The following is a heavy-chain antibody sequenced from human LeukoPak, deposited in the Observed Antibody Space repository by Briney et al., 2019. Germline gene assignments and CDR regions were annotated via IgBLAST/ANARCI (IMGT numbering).Heavy chain of an antibody. V-gene: IGHV3-23*01. D-gene: IGHD6-19*01. Sequence: PGGSLRLSCAASGFTFSSYAMSWVRQAPGKGLEWVSAISGSGGSTYYADSVKGRFTISRDNSKNTLYLQMNSLRAEDPAVYYCAKDRWIAVAGTFDYWGQGTLVTVSS. J-gene: IGHJ4*02. CDR2: ISGSGGST. CDR1: GFTFSSYA. CDR3: AKDRWIAVAGTFDY.